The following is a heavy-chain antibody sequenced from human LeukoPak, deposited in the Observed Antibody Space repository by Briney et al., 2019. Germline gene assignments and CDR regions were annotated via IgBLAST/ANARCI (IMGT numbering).Heavy chain of an antibody. CDR3: GXFPSYDSSGHDGFDI. CDR1: GFTFKSHA. CDR2: TSGSGGSR. V-gene: IGHV3-23*01. D-gene: IGHD3-22*01. Sequence: GGSLRLSCAASGFTFKSHAMSWVRQAPGKGLEWVSATSGSGGSRFYADSVKGRFTISRDNSKNTLYLQMNSLRAEDPAVYYCGXFPSYDSSGHDGFDIWGQGTRVTVSS. J-gene: IGHJ3*02.